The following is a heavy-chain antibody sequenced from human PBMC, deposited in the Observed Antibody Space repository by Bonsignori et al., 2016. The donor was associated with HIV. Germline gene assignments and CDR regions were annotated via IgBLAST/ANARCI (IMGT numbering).Heavy chain of an antibody. CDR3: ARGPRWLEAFDF. V-gene: IGHV3-48*02. CDR1: GFTLSSYS. J-gene: IGHJ3*01. Sequence: GESLKISCAASGFTLSSYSMNWVRQAPGKGLEWLSYISISSSSIKYADSVKGRFTISRDNAKNSLFLQMTSLRDEDTAVYYCARGPRWLEAFDFWGRGTMVTVSS. CDR2: ISISSSSI. D-gene: IGHD6-19*01.